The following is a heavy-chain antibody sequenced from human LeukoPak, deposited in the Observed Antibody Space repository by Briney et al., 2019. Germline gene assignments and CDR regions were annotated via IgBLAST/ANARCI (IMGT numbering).Heavy chain of an antibody. CDR3: ARGPSGYHNT. CDR1: GFTFSSYG. Sequence: GGSLRLSCAASGFTFSSYGMHWVRQAPGKGLEWVAFILYDGSNKYYADSVKGRFTISRDNSKNTLYLQMNSLRPEDTAVYYCARGPSGYHNTGGQGTLVTVSS. J-gene: IGHJ4*02. D-gene: IGHD5-12*01. CDR2: ILYDGSNK. V-gene: IGHV3-30*02.